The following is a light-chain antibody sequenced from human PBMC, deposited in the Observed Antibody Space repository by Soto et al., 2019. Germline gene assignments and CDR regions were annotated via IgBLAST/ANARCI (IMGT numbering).Light chain of an antibody. CDR2: DVS. J-gene: IGKJ2*01. CDR1: QNINNR. V-gene: IGKV1-5*01. CDR3: QQYNFYPHT. Sequence: DIQMTQSPSTLSASIGDRVTVTCRAGQNINNRLAWYHQRPGKAPKLLIYDVSVLESGVPSRFSGSGSGTDFTLTISSLQPDDFATYYCQQYNFYPHTFGQGTKLEI.